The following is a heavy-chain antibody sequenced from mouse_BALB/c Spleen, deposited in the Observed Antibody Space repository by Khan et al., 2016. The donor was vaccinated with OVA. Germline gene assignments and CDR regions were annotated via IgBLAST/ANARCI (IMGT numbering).Heavy chain of an antibody. CDR2: ISYSGNT. V-gene: IGHV3-2*02. J-gene: IGHJ2*01. CDR3: ARVYGGDFDY. CDR1: GYSITSDYA. D-gene: IGHD2-10*02. Sequence: EVKLLESGPGLVTPSQSLSLTCTVTGYSITSDYAWNWIRQFPENKLEWMGFISYSGNTKYNPSLKSRISVTRDTSKNQFFLQLNSVTAEDTATYYCARVYGGDFDYWGQGTTLTVSS.